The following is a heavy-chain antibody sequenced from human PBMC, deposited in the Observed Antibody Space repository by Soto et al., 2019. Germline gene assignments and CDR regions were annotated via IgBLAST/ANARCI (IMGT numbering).Heavy chain of an antibody. J-gene: IGHJ6*02. Sequence: SETLSLTCTVSGGSISSYYWSWIRQPPGKGLEWIGYVYYSGSTNYNPSLKSRVTISVDTSKNQFSLKLSSVTAADTAVYYCARIRGYSYMDYYYYYGMDVWGQGTTVTVSS. CDR2: VYYSGST. CDR3: ARIRGYSYMDYYYYYGMDV. V-gene: IGHV4-59*01. CDR1: GGSISSYY. D-gene: IGHD5-12*01.